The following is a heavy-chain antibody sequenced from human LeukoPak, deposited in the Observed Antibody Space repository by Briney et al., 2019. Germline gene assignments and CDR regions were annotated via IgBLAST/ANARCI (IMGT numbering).Heavy chain of an antibody. J-gene: IGHJ4*02. Sequence: GESLRISCKGSAYSFTSYWISWVRQMPGKGLEWMGRIDPSDSYTNYCPSFQGHVTISVDKSINTAHLQWSSLKASYAAMYYCARLEYFADYWGQGTLVTVSS. V-gene: IGHV5-10-1*01. CDR2: IDPSDSYT. D-gene: IGHD3-9*01. CDR3: ARLEYFADY. CDR1: AYSFTSYW.